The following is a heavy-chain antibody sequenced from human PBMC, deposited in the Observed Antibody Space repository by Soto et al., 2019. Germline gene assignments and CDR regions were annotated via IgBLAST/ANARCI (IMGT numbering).Heavy chain of an antibody. CDR2: ISYDGSNK. V-gene: IGHV3-30-3*01. Sequence: QVQLVESGGGVVQPGRSLRLSCAASGFTFSSYSMHWVRQAPGRGLEWVTVISYDGSNKYYADSVKGRFTISRDNTKNTLYLQMNNQRAEDTAVYYFATWGTIAGDYWGQGTLVTVSS. CDR1: GFTFSSYS. CDR3: ATWGTIAGDY. J-gene: IGHJ4*02. D-gene: IGHD3-16*01.